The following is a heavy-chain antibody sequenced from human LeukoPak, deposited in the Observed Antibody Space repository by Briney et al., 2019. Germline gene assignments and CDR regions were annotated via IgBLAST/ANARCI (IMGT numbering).Heavy chain of an antibody. CDR1: GFTFSSYW. CDR2: IYSGIRT. D-gene: IGHD6-13*01. CDR3: ARGRQQLVRNDAFDI. V-gene: IGHV3-53*01. Sequence: PGGSLRLSCAASGFTFSSYWMHWVRQAPGKGLEWVSVIYSGIRTYYADSVKGRFTISRDNSKNTLYLQMNSLRAEDTAVYYCARGRQQLVRNDAFDIWGQGTMVTVSS. J-gene: IGHJ3*02.